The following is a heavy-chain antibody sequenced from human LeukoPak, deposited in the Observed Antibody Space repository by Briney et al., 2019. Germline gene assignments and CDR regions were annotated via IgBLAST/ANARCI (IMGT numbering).Heavy chain of an antibody. J-gene: IGHJ5*02. Sequence: PGGSLRLSCAASGFTFSSYYMHWVRHAPGKGLVWVSRIKSDGSVTGYADSVKGRFAISRDNAKNTMYLQMNSLRAEDTAVYYCARDWIDRGTFDPWGQGTLVTVSS. CDR3: ARDWIDRGTFDP. V-gene: IGHV3-74*01. D-gene: IGHD2-2*03. CDR2: IKSDGSVT. CDR1: GFTFSSYY.